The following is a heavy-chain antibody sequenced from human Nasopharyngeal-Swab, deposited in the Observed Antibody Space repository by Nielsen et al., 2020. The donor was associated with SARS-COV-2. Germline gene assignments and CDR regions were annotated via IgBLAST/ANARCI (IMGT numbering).Heavy chain of an antibody. D-gene: IGHD3-10*01. V-gene: IGHV3-21*01. CDR2: ISSSSSYI. CDR3: ARDPKYYYGSGSLTDYYYYYYMDV. Sequence: VRQMPGKGLEWVSSISSSSSYIYYADSVKGRFTISRDNAKNSLYLQMNSLGAEDTAVYYCARDPKYYYGSGSLTDYYYYYYMDVWGKGTTVTVSS. J-gene: IGHJ6*03.